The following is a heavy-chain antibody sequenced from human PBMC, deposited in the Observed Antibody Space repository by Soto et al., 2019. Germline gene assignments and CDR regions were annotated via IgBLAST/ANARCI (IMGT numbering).Heavy chain of an antibody. Sequence: SETLSLTCAVSGGSISSSNWWSWFRQPPGKGLEWIGSIHYTGRTYYSPSLKSRVTISRDASMNQFSLTLTSVNVGDTAMYYCARQATTSWSYWGQGTLVTVSS. V-gene: IGHV4-39*01. CDR3: ARQATTSWSY. CDR1: GGSISSSNW. J-gene: IGHJ4*01. D-gene: IGHD2-2*01. CDR2: IHYTGRT.